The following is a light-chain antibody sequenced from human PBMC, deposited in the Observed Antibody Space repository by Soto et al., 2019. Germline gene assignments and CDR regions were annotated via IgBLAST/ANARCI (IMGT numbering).Light chain of an antibody. CDR3: QQTYTNPQT. CDR1: QTSATY. CDR2: EAS. Sequence: DIQMTQSPSSLSASVGDRFTSTGLASQTSATYINWYQQKSGSAHRLLIYEASGLQSGVTSRFSGSGSGTHFVLTISNFQPEDSATYFCQQTYTNPQTFGQGTKVDIK. V-gene: IGKV1-39*01. J-gene: IGKJ1*01.